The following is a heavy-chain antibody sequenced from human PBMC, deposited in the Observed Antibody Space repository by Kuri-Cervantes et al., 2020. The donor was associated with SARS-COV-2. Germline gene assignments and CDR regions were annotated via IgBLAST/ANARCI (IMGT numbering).Heavy chain of an antibody. CDR3: ARMASLRMKSSGFGDAFDI. CDR2: IWYDGSNK. V-gene: IGHV3-33*08. Sequence: GESLKISCAASGFTFSSYSMNWVRQAPGKGLEWVSAIWYDGSNKHYRDSVKGRFTVSRDNSKKTLYVDMNSLRAEDTAVYYCARMASLRMKSSGFGDAFDIWGQGTLVTVSS. CDR1: GFTFSSYS. J-gene: IGHJ3*02. D-gene: IGHD3-22*01.